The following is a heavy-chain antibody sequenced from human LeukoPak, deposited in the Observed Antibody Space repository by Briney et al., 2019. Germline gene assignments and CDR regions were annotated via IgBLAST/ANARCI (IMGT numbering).Heavy chain of an antibody. V-gene: IGHV4-59*01. J-gene: IGHJ5*02. CDR1: GGSISSYY. CDR2: IYYTGTS. Sequence: SETLSLTCTVSGGSISSYYWSWIRQPPGKGLEWIGYIYYTGTSNYNPSLKSRVTISLDMSKNQLSLELSSVIAADTAVYYCTRDRRDGYNPWGQGILVTVSS. CDR3: TRDRRDGYNP. D-gene: IGHD5-24*01.